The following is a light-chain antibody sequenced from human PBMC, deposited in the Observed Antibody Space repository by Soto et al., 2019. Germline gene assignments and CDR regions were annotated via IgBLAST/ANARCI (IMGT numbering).Light chain of an antibody. CDR2: GAS. V-gene: IGKV3-20*01. CDR3: QQYGSSPRIT. Sequence: EIVLTQSPGTLSLSPGERATLSCRASQSVSSSYLAWYQQKPGQAPRLLIYGASSRATGIPDRFSGSGSGTDFTLTISRLEPEDFAVYYCQQYGSSPRITFDGGTKV. J-gene: IGKJ4*01. CDR1: QSVSSSY.